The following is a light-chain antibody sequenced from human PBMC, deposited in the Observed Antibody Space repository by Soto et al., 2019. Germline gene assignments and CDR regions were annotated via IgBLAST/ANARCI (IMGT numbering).Light chain of an antibody. CDR2: EVN. Sequence: QSVLTQPPSASGTPGQRVTISCSGSSSNIGSNTVNWCQQLPGTAPKLMISEVNNRPSGVSNRFSGSKSGNTAYLTISGLQVEDEAEYFCFSFTTTSTHVFGTGTKVTVL. J-gene: IGLJ1*01. CDR1: SSNIGSNT. CDR3: FSFTTTSTHV. V-gene: IGLV1-44*01.